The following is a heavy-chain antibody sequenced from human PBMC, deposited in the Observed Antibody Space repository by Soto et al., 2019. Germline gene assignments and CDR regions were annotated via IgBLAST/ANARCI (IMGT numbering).Heavy chain of an antibody. Sequence: QITLKESGPTLVKPTQTLTLTCTFTGFSLSASRVGVGWIRQPPGKALEWLAIIYWDDDKRYSPSLKSRLTIIKDTAKNHVVLIMTNRDPVDAATYYCAHIMITYGGVIDIDAFDMWGQGTMVTVSS. CDR3: AHIMITYGGVIDIDAFDM. CDR2: IYWDDDK. D-gene: IGHD3-16*02. CDR1: GFSLSASRVG. V-gene: IGHV2-5*02. J-gene: IGHJ3*02.